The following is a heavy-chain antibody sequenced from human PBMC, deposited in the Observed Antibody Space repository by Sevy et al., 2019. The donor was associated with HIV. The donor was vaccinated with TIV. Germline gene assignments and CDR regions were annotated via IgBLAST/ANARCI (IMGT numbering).Heavy chain of an antibody. CDR2: ISSSSSYI. CDR1: GFTFSSYS. Sequence: GGSLRLSCAASGFTFSSYSMNWVRQAPGKGLEWVSSISSSSSYIYYADSVKGRFTISRDNAKNSLYLQMNSLRAEDTAVYYSARLGDYVGSGSSSSYWGQGTLVTVSS. J-gene: IGHJ4*02. D-gene: IGHD3-10*01. CDR3: ARLGDYVGSGSSSSY. V-gene: IGHV3-21*01.